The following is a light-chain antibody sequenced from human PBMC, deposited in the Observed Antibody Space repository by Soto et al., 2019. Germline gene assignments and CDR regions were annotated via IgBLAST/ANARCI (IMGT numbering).Light chain of an antibody. CDR2: IAS. J-gene: IGKJ4*01. CDR1: QDINSW. Sequence: DIQMTQSPSSVSASVGDRVTITCRASQDINSWLTWYQQKPGKAPKVLIYIASRLQSGVPSRFSGRGSGTDFSLTISNLQPEDFAPYFCQQSKTFPLTFGGGTKVDIK. CDR3: QQSKTFPLT. V-gene: IGKV1-12*01.